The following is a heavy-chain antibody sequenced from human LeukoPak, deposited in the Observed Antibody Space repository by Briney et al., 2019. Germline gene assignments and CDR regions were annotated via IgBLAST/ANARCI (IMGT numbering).Heavy chain of an antibody. Sequence: GSTTYNPSLKSRVTMSVDTSKNQFSLKLSSVTAADTAVYYCAREEGSSSSSYYYHYMDVWGKGTTVTVSS. J-gene: IGHJ6*03. CDR2: GST. CDR3: AREEGSSSSSYYYHYMDV. D-gene: IGHD6-6*01. V-gene: IGHV4-4*07.